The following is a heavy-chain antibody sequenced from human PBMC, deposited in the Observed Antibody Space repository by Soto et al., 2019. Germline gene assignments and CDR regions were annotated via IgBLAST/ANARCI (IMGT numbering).Heavy chain of an antibody. J-gene: IGHJ4*02. CDR3: AHTRYSISSFDY. CDR2: VYWDDDK. V-gene: IGHV2-5*02. Sequence: SGPTLVNPTQTLTLTCTFSGFSLTTDDVGVGWIRQFPGKALDWLAVVYWDDDKRYSPSLKSRLTITKDTSKNQVFLTMSNMDPVDTATYYCAHTRYSISSFDYWGQGTLVTIS. CDR1: GFSLTTDDVG. D-gene: IGHD6-6*01.